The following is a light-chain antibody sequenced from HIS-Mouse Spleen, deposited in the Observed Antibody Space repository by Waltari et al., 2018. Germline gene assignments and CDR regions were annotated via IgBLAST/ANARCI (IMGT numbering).Light chain of an antibody. J-gene: IGLJ1*01. Sequence: QSALTQPASVSGSPGQSSPISCTGTSSDVGSYNLVSWYQQHPGKAPKLMIYEGSKRPSGVSNRFSGSKSGNTASLTISGLQAEDEADYYCCSYAGSSTPYVFGTGTKVTVL. CDR2: EGS. CDR1: SSDVGSYNL. V-gene: IGLV2-23*01. CDR3: CSYAGSSTPYV.